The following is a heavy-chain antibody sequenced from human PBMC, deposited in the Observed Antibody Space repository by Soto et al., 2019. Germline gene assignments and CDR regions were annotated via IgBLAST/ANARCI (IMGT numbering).Heavy chain of an antibody. CDR3: ARESHDILSGPPWVWYFDL. V-gene: IGHV4-34*01. CDR1: GGSFSGYY. Sequence: QVQLQQWGAGPLRPLETLSLTCGVSGGSFSGYYWVWIRQSPGKGLEWIGEINDRGSINYNPSLKSRVSITVDTSKNHYSLNLGSVTAADTAVYYCARESHDILSGPPWVWYFDLWGRGTLVTVSS. CDR2: INDRGSI. D-gene: IGHD3-9*01. J-gene: IGHJ2*01.